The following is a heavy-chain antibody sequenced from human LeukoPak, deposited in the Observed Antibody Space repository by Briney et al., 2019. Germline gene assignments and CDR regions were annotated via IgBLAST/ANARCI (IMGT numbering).Heavy chain of an antibody. Sequence: GGSLRLSCAASGFTFSSYAMSWVRQAPGKGLEWVSAISGSGGSTYYADSVKGRFTISRDNSKNTLYLQMNSLRAEDTAVYYCAKADDRSGWYSSWFDPWGQGTLVTVSS. CDR2: ISGSGGST. V-gene: IGHV3-23*01. D-gene: IGHD6-19*01. CDR3: AKADDRSGWYSSWFDP. J-gene: IGHJ5*02. CDR1: GFTFSSYA.